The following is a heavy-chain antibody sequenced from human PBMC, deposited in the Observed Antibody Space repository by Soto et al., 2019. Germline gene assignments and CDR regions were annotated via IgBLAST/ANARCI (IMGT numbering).Heavy chain of an antibody. CDR1: GGTFSSYA. Sequence: QVQLVQSGAEVRQPASSVKVSCKTSGGTFSSYAISWVRQAPGQGLEWMGGIVPIVGTTTYAQKFHGRVTITADEATSTAYMHLSRLRSDDRAVYYCVRVVAIPGYPDHWGQGTLVTVSS. J-gene: IGHJ4*02. CDR2: IVPIVGTT. CDR3: VRVVAIPGYPDH. V-gene: IGHV1-69*12. D-gene: IGHD5-12*01.